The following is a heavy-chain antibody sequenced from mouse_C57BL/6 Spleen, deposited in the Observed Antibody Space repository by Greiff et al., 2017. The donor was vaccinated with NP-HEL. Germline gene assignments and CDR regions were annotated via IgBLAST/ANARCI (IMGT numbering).Heavy chain of an antibody. CDR1: GYTFTDYN. V-gene: IGHV1-22*01. Sequence: VQLQQSGPELVKPGASVKMSCKASGYTFTDYNMHWVKQSHGKSLEWIGYINPNNGGTSYNQKFKGKATLTVNKSSSTAYMELRSLTSEDSAVYYCASGGYGNYEGYWYFDVWGTGTTVTVSS. D-gene: IGHD2-10*02. J-gene: IGHJ1*03. CDR2: INPNNGGT. CDR3: ASGGYGNYEGYWYFDV.